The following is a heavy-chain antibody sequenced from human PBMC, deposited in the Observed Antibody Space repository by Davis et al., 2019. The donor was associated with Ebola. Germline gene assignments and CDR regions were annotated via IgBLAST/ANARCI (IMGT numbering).Heavy chain of an antibody. CDR3: ARDGGVGAEDFDY. D-gene: IGHD1-26*01. V-gene: IGHV3-74*01. Sequence: GESLKISCAASGFTFSSYWMHWVRQAPGKGLVWVSRINSDGSSTSYADSVKGRFTISRDNAENTLYLQMNSLRAEDTAVYYCARDGGVGAEDFDYWGQGTLVTVSS. CDR2: INSDGSST. J-gene: IGHJ4*02. CDR1: GFTFSSYW.